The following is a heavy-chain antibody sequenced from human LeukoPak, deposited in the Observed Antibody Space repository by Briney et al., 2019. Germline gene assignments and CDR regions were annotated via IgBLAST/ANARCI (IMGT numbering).Heavy chain of an antibody. CDR3: AKKVVVGATSPYSDFQD. CDR2: ITTSDGNT. D-gene: IGHD1-26*01. V-gene: IGHV3-23*01. J-gene: IGHJ1*01. Sequence: GGSLRLSCAASGFTFSSFTMSWVRQAPGKGLEWVSTITTSDGNTYYAGSVKGRFSISRDNSKNTLYLQMNSLRAEDTALYYCAKKVVVGATSPYSDFQDWGQGTLVTVSS. CDR1: GFTFSSFT.